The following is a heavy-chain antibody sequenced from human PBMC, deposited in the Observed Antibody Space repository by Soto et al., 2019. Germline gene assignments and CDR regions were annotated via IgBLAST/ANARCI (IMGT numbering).Heavy chain of an antibody. CDR3: ARDNDRPQLGGNYYYILDV. CDR1: GGTFRNSA. Sequence: QVQLEQSGAEVKKPGSSVKLSCKASGGTFRNSAISWVRQAPGQGLEWMGGIMPIVRTPDYAQKFQGRVTITADESTHTAYMELSGLRSDDTAVYYCARDNDRPQLGGNYYYILDVWGHGTTVTVSS. CDR2: IMPIVRTP. J-gene: IGHJ6*02. D-gene: IGHD1-1*01. V-gene: IGHV1-69*12.